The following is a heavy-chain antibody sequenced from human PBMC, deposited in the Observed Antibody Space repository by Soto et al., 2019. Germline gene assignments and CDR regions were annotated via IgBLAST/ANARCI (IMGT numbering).Heavy chain of an antibody. CDR3: ARERVGIQRGLAYYCGMDV. J-gene: IGHJ6*02. D-gene: IGHD5-18*01. CDR2: INHSGRT. V-gene: IGHV4-34*01. Sequence: QVQLQQWGAGLLKPSETLSLTCAVSGGSFSGYYWSWIRQPPGKGLEWIGEINHSGRTNYNPSLQGRVTLSVDTSKNQYSLKLSSVTAAYTAVYYCARERVGIQRGLAYYCGMDVWGQGTTVTVSS. CDR1: GGSFSGYY.